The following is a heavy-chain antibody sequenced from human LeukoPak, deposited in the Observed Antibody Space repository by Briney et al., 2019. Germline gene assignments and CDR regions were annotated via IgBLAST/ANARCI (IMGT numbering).Heavy chain of an antibody. V-gene: IGHV1-2*02. J-gene: IGHJ4*02. Sequence: ASVKVSCKASGYTFTASYIHWVRLAPGQGLEWMGWMNPNSGDIHYAQEFQGRVTMTRDTSISTAYMDLSRLGSDDTAVYYCARGGYDILTGSYRVRYYFDYWGQGTLVTVSS. CDR1: GYTFTASY. CDR2: MNPNSGDI. D-gene: IGHD3-9*01. CDR3: ARGGYDILTGSYRVRYYFDY.